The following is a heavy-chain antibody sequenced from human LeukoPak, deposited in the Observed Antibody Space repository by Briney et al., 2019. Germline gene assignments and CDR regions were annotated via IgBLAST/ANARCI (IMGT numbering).Heavy chain of an antibody. J-gene: IGHJ4*02. V-gene: IGHV5-51*01. CDR2: IYPHDSET. Sequence: GESLKISCKASGYSFANDWIGWVRQMPGKGLEYMGIIYPHDSETRYSRSFQGQVTISADTSITTAYLQWSSLRASDTAMYYCARFTGIAVAGTLDYWGQGTLVTVSS. D-gene: IGHD6-19*01. CDR3: ARFTGIAVAGTLDY. CDR1: GYSFANDW.